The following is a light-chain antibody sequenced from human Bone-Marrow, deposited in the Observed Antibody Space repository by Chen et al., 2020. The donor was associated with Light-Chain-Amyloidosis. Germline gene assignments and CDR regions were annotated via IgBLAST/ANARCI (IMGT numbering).Light chain of an antibody. CDR1: SSDVGGYNY. J-gene: IGLJ1*01. Sequence: QSALTQPASVSGSPGQSITISCTGTSSDVGGYNYVSWYQQHPGKAPKLMIYDVSNRPSGVSNRFSGSKSGNTASLTISELQAEDEADYYCSSYTSSRYVFGTGTKVTVL. CDR3: SSYTSSRYV. CDR2: DVS. V-gene: IGLV2-14*01.